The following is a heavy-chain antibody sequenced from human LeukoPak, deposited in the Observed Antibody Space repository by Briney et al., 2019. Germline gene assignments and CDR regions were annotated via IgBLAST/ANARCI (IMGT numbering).Heavy chain of an antibody. CDR3: AKVAGYSSGWDPFDY. J-gene: IGHJ4*02. Sequence: GGSLRLSCAASGVIFNQYWMSWVRQAPGKGLEWVSAISGSGGSTYYADSVKGRFTISRDNPKNTLYLQMNSLRAEDTAVYYCAKVAGYSSGWDPFDYWGQGTLVTVSS. D-gene: IGHD6-19*01. CDR2: ISGSGGST. V-gene: IGHV3-23*01. CDR1: GVIFNQYW.